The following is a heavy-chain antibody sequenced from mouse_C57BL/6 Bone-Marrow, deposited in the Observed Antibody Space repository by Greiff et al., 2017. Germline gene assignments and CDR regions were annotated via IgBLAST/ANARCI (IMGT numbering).Heavy chain of an antibody. J-gene: IGHJ4*01. Sequence: EVKLMESGGGLVQPKGSLKLSCAASGFSFNTYAMNWVRQAPGKGLEWVARIRSKSNNYATYYADSVKDRFTISRDDSESMRYLQMNNLKTEDTAMYYCGRHVTVVATGAMDYWGQGTSVTVSS. V-gene: IGHV10-1*01. CDR2: IRSKSNNYAT. CDR3: GRHVTVVATGAMDY. CDR1: GFSFNTYA. D-gene: IGHD1-1*01.